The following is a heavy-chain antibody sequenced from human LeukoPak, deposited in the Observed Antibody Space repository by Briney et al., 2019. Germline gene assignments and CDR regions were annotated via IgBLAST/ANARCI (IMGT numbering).Heavy chain of an antibody. Sequence: PSETLSLTCTVSGGSISSGGYYWSWIRQHPGKGLEWIGYISYSGGTYYNPSLQSRVTISVDTSKNQVSLKLSSVTAADTAVYFCARDRGDCSGGTCYSGFYYLDPWGQGILVTVSS. CDR1: GGSISSGGYY. J-gene: IGHJ5*02. V-gene: IGHV4-31*03. D-gene: IGHD2-15*01. CDR3: ARDRGDCSGGTCYSGFYYLDP. CDR2: ISYSGGT.